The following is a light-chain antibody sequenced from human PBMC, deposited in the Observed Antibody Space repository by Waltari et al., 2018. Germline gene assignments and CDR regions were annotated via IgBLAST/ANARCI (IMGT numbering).Light chain of an antibody. V-gene: IGLV6-57*02. CDR1: GGSIATNY. CDR3: QSYDSTDWV. Sequence: KFMLTQPHSVSESPGKTVTISCTGSGGSIATNYVQWYQQRPGSAPILLIFEDNQRPPGVPDRFSGSIDTSSNSASLTISGLKTEDEADYYCQSYDSTDWVFGGGTKLTVL. J-gene: IGLJ3*02. CDR2: EDN.